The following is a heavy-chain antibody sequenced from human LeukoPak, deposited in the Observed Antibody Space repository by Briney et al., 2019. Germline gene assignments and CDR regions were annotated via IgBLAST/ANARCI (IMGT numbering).Heavy chain of an antibody. V-gene: IGHV4-59*01. D-gene: IGHD6-13*01. Sequence: SETLTLTCAVYGESFSGYYWSWIRQPPGKGLEWIGYIFYSGSTNYNPSLKSRVTISVDTSKNQFSLKLSSVTAADTAVYYCARVYYSNSYDYWYFDLWGRGTLVTVSS. CDR1: GESFSGYY. CDR2: IFYSGST. J-gene: IGHJ2*01. CDR3: ARVYYSNSYDYWYFDL.